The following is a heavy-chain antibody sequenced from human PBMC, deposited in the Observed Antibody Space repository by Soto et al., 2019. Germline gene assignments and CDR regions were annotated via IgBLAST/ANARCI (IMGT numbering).Heavy chain of an antibody. Sequence: LRLSCAASGFTFSSYEMNWVRQAPGKGLEWVSYISSSGSTIYYADSVKGRFTISRDNAKNSLYLQMNSLRAEDTAVYYCARDDAYDSSGSTKRNDAFDIWGQGTMVTVAS. J-gene: IGHJ3*02. D-gene: IGHD3-22*01. V-gene: IGHV3-48*03. CDR1: GFTFSSYE. CDR3: ARDDAYDSSGSTKRNDAFDI. CDR2: ISSSGSTI.